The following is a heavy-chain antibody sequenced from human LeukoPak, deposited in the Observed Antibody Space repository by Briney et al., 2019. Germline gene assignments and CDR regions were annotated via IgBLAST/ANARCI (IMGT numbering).Heavy chain of an antibody. V-gene: IGHV3-23*01. CDR3: ARGQLAYFQH. Sequence: GGSLRLSCAASGFTFRYYAMTWVRHAPGKGLEWVSGVSGSGTSTYYADYVKGRFTISRDNSKNTLYLQMNSLRAEDTAVYYCARGQLAYFQHWGQGTLVTVSS. CDR1: GFTFRYYA. J-gene: IGHJ1*01. CDR2: VSGSGTST. D-gene: IGHD6-13*01.